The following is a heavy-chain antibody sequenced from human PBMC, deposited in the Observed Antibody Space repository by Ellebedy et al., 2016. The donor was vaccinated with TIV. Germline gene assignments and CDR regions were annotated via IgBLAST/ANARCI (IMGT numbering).Heavy chain of an antibody. CDR3: AKDRTSGDGYWVFDN. Sequence: GESLKISCAASGFTFSPYAMSCVRQAPGKGLEWVSGIVGSGSQKYADSVKGRFTISRDNSKRTVDLQMNSLRAEDTAVYFCAKDRTSGDGYWVFDNWGQGTLVSVSS. V-gene: IGHV3-23*01. D-gene: IGHD5-18*01. J-gene: IGHJ4*02. CDR2: IVGSGS. CDR1: GFTFSPYA.